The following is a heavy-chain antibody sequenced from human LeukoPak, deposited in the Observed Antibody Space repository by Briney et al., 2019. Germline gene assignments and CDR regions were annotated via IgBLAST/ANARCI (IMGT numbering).Heavy chain of an antibody. J-gene: IGHJ4*02. Sequence: SSETLSLTCAVYGGSFSGYYWSWIRQPPGKGLEWIGEINHSGSTNYNPSLKSRVTISVDTSKNQFSLKLSSVTAADTAVYYCARCEYSSSLRVWGQGTLVTVSS. V-gene: IGHV4-34*01. D-gene: IGHD6-13*01. CDR3: ARCEYSSSLRV. CDR1: GGSFSGYY. CDR2: INHSGST.